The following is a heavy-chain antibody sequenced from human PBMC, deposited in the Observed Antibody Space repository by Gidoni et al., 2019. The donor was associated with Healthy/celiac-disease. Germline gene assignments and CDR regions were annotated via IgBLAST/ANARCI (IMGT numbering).Heavy chain of an antibody. D-gene: IGHD6-13*01. V-gene: IGHV3-30*02. CDR1: GFTFSSYG. CDR2: IRYDGSNK. CDR3: AKDAAAGNYYYYYYMDV. J-gene: IGHJ6*03. Sequence: QVQLVESGGGVVQPGGSLRLSCAASGFTFSSYGMHWVRQAPGKGLGWVAFIRYDGSNKYYADSVKGRFTISRDNSKNTLYLQMNSLRAEDTAVYYCAKDAAAGNYYYYYYMDVWGKGTTVTVSS.